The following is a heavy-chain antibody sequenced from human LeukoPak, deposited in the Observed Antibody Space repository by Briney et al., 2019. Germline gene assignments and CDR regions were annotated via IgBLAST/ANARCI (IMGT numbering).Heavy chain of an antibody. CDR2: ISSFSGTI. V-gene: IGHV3-48*01. J-gene: IGHJ4*02. D-gene: IGHD3-22*01. CDR3: AKDGDDSIEH. Sequence: GGSLRLSCVASGITFSSYSMNWVRQAPGKGLEWVSYISSFSGTINYADSVKGRFTISRDNAKNSLYLQMNSLRAEDTAVYYCAKDGDDSIEHWGQGTLVTVSS. CDR1: GITFSSYS.